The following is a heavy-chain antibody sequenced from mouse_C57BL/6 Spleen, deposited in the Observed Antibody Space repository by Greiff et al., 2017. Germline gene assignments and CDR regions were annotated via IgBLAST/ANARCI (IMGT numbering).Heavy chain of an antibody. V-gene: IGHV1-81*01. CDR1: GYTFTSYG. D-gene: IGHD1-1*01. CDR2: IYPRSGNT. Sequence: QVQLKESGAELARPGASVKLSCKASGYTFTSYGISWVKQRTGQGLEWIGEIYPRSGNTYYNEKFKGKATLTADKSSSTAYMELRSLTSEDSAVYFCARPPYYYGSSLYYFDYWGQGTTLTVSS. J-gene: IGHJ2*01. CDR3: ARPPYYYGSSLYYFDY.